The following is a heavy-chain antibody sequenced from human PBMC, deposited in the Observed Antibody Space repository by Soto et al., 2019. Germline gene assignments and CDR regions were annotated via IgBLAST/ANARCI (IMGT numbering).Heavy chain of an antibody. CDR2: IDPSDSYT. Sequence: GDSLKISWKGSGYSFTSYLISWVRQMPGKGLEWMGRIDPSDSYTNYSPSFQGHVTISVDKSISTAYLRWNSLKASDTAMYYCARLSRYSNSWEGYFDYWGQGILVTVSS. CDR3: ARLSRYSNSWEGYFDY. J-gene: IGHJ4*02. V-gene: IGHV5-10-1*01. D-gene: IGHD6-13*01. CDR1: GYSFTSYL.